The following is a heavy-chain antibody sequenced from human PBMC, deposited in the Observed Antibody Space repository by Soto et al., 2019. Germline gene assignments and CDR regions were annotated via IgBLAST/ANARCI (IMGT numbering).Heavy chain of an antibody. CDR1: GFTFSSYW. CDR2: IKEDERRG. V-gene: IGHV3-7*01. CDR3: ARELSWSGRDY. D-gene: IGHD3-10*01. J-gene: IGHJ4*02. Sequence: SGGSLRLSCAASGFTFSSYWMSWVRQAPGKGLKWVENIKEDERRGNNVDKVRGQLTNSRENAKNSLNRKMNDLKAEDTALYYCARELSWSGRDYWGQGTLVTVSS.